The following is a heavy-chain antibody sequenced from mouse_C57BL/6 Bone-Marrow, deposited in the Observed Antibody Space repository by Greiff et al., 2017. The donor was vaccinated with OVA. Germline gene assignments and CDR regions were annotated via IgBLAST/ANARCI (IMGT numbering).Heavy chain of an antibody. J-gene: IGHJ2*01. D-gene: IGHD1-1*01. CDR1: GFTFSSYG. CDR2: ISSGGSYT. Sequence: EVQVVESGGDLVKPGGSLKLSCAASGFTFSSYGMSWVRQTPDKRLEWVATISSGGSYTYYPDSVKGRFTISRDNAKNTLYLQMSSLKSEDTAMYYCAREGSTVIFDYWGQGTTLTVSS. V-gene: IGHV5-6*01. CDR3: AREGSTVIFDY.